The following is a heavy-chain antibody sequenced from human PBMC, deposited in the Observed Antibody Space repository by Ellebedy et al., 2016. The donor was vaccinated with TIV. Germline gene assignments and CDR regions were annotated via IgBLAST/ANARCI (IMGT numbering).Heavy chain of an antibody. CDR2: ISVYNGNT. J-gene: IGHJ6*02. V-gene: IGHV1-18*01. Sequence: AASVKVSCKASGYTFTSYGISWVRQPPGQGLEWMGWISVYNGNTNYAQKLQGRVTMTTETSTDTAYMELRRLRSDDTAVYYCARYSGSGTYYRNGMDAWGQGTTVTVSS. CDR3: ARYSGSGTYYRNGMDA. D-gene: IGHD3-10*01. CDR1: GYTFTSYG.